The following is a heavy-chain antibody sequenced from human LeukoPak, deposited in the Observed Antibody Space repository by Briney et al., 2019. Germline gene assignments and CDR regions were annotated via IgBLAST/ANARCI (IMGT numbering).Heavy chain of an antibody. CDR2: ISGSGGRT. V-gene: IGHV3-23*01. J-gene: IGHJ4*02. CDR1: GFTFNGYA. Sequence: PGESLRLSCAASGFTFNGYAMTWVRQAPGKGLEWVSAISGSGGRTYYADSVKGRFTISRDNSKNTLYLQMNSLRAEDTAVYYCAKDPMVRGLTYDCWGQGTLVTVSS. CDR3: AKDPMVRGLTYDC. D-gene: IGHD3-10*01.